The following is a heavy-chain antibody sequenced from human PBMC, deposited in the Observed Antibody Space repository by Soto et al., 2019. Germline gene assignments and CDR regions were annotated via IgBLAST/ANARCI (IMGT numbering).Heavy chain of an antibody. CDR1: GGSISSYY. Sequence: SETLSLTCTVSGGSISSYYWSWIRRPPGRGLEWIGYIYYSGGTNYNPSLKSRVTISVDTSKNQFSLNLSSVTAADTAVYYCAVGYDYYYYYYGMDVWGQGTTVTV. D-gene: IGHD5-12*01. CDR2: IYYSGGT. V-gene: IGHV4-59*01. CDR3: AVGYDYYYYYYGMDV. J-gene: IGHJ6*02.